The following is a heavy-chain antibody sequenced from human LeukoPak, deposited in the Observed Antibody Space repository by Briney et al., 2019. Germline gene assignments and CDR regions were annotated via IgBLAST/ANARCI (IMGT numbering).Heavy chain of an antibody. CDR3: ARGEGSITMIVVVID. CDR2: IYHSGST. D-gene: IGHD3-22*01. J-gene: IGHJ4*02. V-gene: IGHV4-38-2*02. CDR1: GYSISSGYY. Sequence: RPSETLSLTCTVSGYSISSGYYWGWIRQPPGKGLEWIGGIYHSGSTYYNPSLKSRVTISVDTSKNQFSLKLSSVTAADTAVYYCARGEGSITMIVVVIDWGQGTLVTVSS.